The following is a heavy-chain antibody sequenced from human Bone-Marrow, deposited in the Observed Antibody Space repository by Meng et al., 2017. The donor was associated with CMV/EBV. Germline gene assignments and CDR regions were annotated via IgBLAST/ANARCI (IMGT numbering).Heavy chain of an antibody. CDR2: IYYSGST. CDR3: ARLGYSGGYYYYGMDV. CDR1: GGSVSSGSYY. Sequence: SETLSLTCTVSGGSVSSGSYYWSWIRQPPGKGLEWIGYIYYSGSTNYNPSLKSRVTISVDTSKNQFSLKLRSVTAADTAVYYCARLGYSGGYYYYGMDVWGQGPTVTFSS. J-gene: IGHJ6*01. D-gene: IGHD2-15*01. V-gene: IGHV4-61*01.